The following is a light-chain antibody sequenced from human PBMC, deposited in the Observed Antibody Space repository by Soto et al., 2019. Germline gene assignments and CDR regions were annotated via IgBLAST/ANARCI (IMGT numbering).Light chain of an antibody. V-gene: IGLV2-14*01. CDR2: DVS. Sequence: QSVLTQPASVSGSPGQSITISCTGTSSDVGGYNYVSWYQQHPGKAPKLMIYDVSNRPSGVSNRFSGSKSGNTASLTISGLQAEDEADYYCSSYTSSSTLFGNGTKVT. CDR1: SSDVGGYNY. J-gene: IGLJ1*01. CDR3: SSYTSSSTL.